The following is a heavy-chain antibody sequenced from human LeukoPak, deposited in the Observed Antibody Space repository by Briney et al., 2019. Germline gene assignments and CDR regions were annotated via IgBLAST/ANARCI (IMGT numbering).Heavy chain of an antibody. Sequence: SETLSLTCTVSGGSISSYYWSWIRQPPGKGLEGIGYIYYSGSTNYNPSLKSRVTISVDTSKNQFSLKLSSVTAADTAVYYCARTYGSGSYYYYYYMDVWGKGTTVTVSS. CDR3: ARTYGSGSYYYYYYMDV. V-gene: IGHV4-59*01. D-gene: IGHD3-10*01. J-gene: IGHJ6*03. CDR2: IYYSGST. CDR1: GGSISSYY.